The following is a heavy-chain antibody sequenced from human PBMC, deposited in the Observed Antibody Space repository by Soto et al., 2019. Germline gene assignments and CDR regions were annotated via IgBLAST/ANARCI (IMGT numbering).Heavy chain of an antibody. J-gene: IGHJ4*02. CDR3: VGYSYGPDDTH. CDR2: ISYDGSNK. CDR1: GFTFSSYG. Sequence: PGGSLRLSCAASGFTFSSYGMHWVRQAPGKGLEWVAVISYDGSNKYYADSVKGRFTISRDNSKNTLYLQMNSLRAEDTAVYYCVGYSYGPDDTHWGQGTLVTVSS. D-gene: IGHD5-18*01. V-gene: IGHV3-30*03.